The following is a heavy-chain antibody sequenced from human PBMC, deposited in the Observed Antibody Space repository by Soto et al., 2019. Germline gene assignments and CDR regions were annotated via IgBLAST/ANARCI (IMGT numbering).Heavy chain of an antibody. CDR2: ISYDGSNK. CDR3: ARDVEVPDY. J-gene: IGHJ4*02. CDR1: GFTFSSYA. Sequence: GGSLRLSCAASGFTFSSYAMHWVRQAPGKGLEWVAVISYDGSNKYYADSVKGRFTISRDNSKNTLYLQMNSLRAEDTAVYYCARDVEVPDYWGQVTLVTVSS. D-gene: IGHD1-1*01. V-gene: IGHV3-30-3*01.